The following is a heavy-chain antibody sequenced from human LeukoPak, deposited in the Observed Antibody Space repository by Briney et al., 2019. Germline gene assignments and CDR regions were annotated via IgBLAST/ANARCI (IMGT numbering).Heavy chain of an antibody. CDR1: GGSFSAFY. V-gene: IGHV4-34*01. J-gene: IGHJ4*02. CDR2: ITDSGST. D-gene: IGHD6-13*01. Sequence: SETLSLTCEVSGGSFSAFYWTWIRQPPGKGLEWIGEITDSGSTNQSPSLKSRVTIVVDTSKKQFSLKLSSVTAADTAVYYCARSGSSWSNDYFDYWGQGTLVTVSS. CDR3: ARSGSSWSNDYFDY.